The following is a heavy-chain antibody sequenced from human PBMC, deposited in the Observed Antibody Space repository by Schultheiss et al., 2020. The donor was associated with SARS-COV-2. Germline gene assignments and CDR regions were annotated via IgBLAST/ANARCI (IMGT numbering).Heavy chain of an antibody. J-gene: IGHJ6*02. CDR3: AKGAGYDEYPLDV. Sequence: GGSLRLSCAASGFTFSSYAMSWVRQAPGKGLEWVSVIYSGGSTYYADSVKGRFTISRDNSKNTLYLQMNSLRAEDTAVYYCAKGAGYDEYPLDVWGQGTTVTVSS. V-gene: IGHV3-23*03. D-gene: IGHD5-12*01. CDR2: IYSGGST. CDR1: GFTFSSYA.